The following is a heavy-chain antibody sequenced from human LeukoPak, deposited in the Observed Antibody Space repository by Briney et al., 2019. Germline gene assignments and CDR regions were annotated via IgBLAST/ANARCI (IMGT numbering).Heavy chain of an antibody. CDR2: IYYSGST. D-gene: IGHD6-6*01. Sequence: SETLSLTCAVSGGSFTGHYWSWIRQPPGKALEWIGSIYYSGSTYYNPSRTSRVTISVDTSKNQFSLKLSSVTTADTAVYYCAREEYSSATGPFDYWGQGTLVTVSS. V-gene: IGHV4-59*11. J-gene: IGHJ4*02. CDR3: AREEYSSATGPFDY. CDR1: GGSFTGHY.